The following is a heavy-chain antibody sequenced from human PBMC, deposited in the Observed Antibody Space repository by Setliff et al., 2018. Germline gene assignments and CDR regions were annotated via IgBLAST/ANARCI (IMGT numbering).Heavy chain of an antibody. CDR2: TIPNFGTT. D-gene: IGHD3-22*01. J-gene: IGHJ6*03. CDR3: VREGVDSRSSTDYRYYMDV. V-gene: IGHV1-69*05. CDR1: GGTFSSYG. Sequence: GASVKVSCKASGGTFSSYGISWVRQAPGQGLEWLGGTIPNFGTTNYARKFQGRVTIITDESTSTAYMQLSSLGSEDTAVYYCVREGVDSRSSTDYRYYMDVWGKGTTVTVSS.